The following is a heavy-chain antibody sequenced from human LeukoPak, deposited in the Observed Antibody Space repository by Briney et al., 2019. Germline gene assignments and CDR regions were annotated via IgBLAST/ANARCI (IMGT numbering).Heavy chain of an antibody. J-gene: IGHJ5*02. V-gene: IGHV4-59*08. CDR1: GGSISSYY. CDR2: IYYSGST. Sequence: PSETLSLTCTVSGGSISSYYWSWIRQPPGKGLEWIGYIYYSGSTNYNPSLKSRVTISVDTSKNQFSLKLNSVTAADTAVYYCARGIITMVRGAKNWFDPWGQGTLVTVSS. CDR3: ARGIITMVRGAKNWFDP. D-gene: IGHD3-10*01.